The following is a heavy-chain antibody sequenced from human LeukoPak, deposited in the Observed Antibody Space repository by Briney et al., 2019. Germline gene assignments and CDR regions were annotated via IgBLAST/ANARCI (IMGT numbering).Heavy chain of an antibody. V-gene: IGHV4-39*01. CDR3: ARHAGYSSGWYGTYGMDV. J-gene: IGHJ6*02. D-gene: IGHD6-19*01. CDR2: VYYSGTT. CDR1: GGSISSANYY. Sequence: SETLSLTCTVSGGSISSANYYWVWVRQSTGKGLEWIGSVYYSGTTYYNPSLGSRLTISVDTSKSRFSLTLSSVTAADTAVYYCARHAGYSSGWYGTYGMDVWGQGTTVTVSS.